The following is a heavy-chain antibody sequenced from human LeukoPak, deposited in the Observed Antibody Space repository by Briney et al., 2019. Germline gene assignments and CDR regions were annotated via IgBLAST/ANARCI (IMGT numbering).Heavy chain of an antibody. CDR3: AKDLWQQHDY. V-gene: IGHV3-23*01. CDR1: GFTFSRYA. CDR2: ISGSGGST. Sequence: GGSLRLSCAASGFTFSRYAMSWVRQAPGKGLEWVSEISGSGGSTDYADSVKGRSTISRDNSKNTLYLQMNSLRAEDTAVYYCAKDLWQQHDYWGQGTLVTVSS. J-gene: IGHJ4*02. D-gene: IGHD6-13*01.